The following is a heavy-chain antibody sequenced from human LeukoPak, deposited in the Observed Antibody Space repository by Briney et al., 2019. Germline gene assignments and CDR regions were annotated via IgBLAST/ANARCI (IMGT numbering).Heavy chain of an antibody. Sequence: GESLKISCKGSGYSFTSYWIGWVRQMPGKGLEWMGIIYPGDSDTRYSPSFQGQVTISADKSISTAYLQWSSLKASDTAMYYCARAPVIIAAAGTGGFDYWGQGTLVTVSS. CDR2: IYPGDSDT. CDR1: GYSFTSYW. D-gene: IGHD6-13*01. V-gene: IGHV5-51*01. CDR3: ARAPVIIAAAGTGGFDY. J-gene: IGHJ4*02.